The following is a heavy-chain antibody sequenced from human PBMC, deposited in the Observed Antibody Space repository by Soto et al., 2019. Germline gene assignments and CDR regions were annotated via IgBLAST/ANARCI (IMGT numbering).Heavy chain of an antibody. CDR1: GGTFSSNT. CDR3: ARGNHRWLQLWYFDL. V-gene: IGHV1-69*12. Sequence: QVQLVQSGAEVKKPGSSVTVSCKASGGTFSSNTISRVRQAPGQGLEWMGGIIPIFGTANYAQKFQGRVTITAAESTSTAYMELSSLRSEDTAVYYCARGNHRWLQLWYFDLWGRGTLVTVSS. J-gene: IGHJ2*01. CDR2: IIPIFGTA. D-gene: IGHD3-22*01.